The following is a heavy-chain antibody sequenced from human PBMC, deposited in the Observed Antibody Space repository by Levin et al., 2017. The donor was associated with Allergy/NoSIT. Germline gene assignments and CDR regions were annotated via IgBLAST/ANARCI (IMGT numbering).Heavy chain of an antibody. D-gene: IGHD5-12*01. CDR2: IYPGDSDT. J-gene: IGHJ3*02. CDR3: ARPQRVDMRNDAFDI. Sequence: GESLKISCKGSGYSFNNYWIGWVRQMPGKGLEWMGIIYPGDSDTRYRPSFQGQVTISVDKSISTAYLPWNSLKASDTAMYYCARPQRVDMRNDAFDIWGQGTMVTVSS. V-gene: IGHV5-51*01. CDR1: GYSFNNYW.